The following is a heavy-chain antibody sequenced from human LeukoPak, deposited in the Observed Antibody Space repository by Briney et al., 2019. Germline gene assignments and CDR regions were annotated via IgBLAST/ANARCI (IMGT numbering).Heavy chain of an antibody. J-gene: IGHJ4*02. V-gene: IGHV3-30*04. Sequence: PGGSLRLSCAASGFTFSSYAMHWVRQAPGKGLEWVAVISYDGSNKYYADSVKGRFTISRDNSKNTLYLQMNSLRAEDTAVYYCARDAQGVTTAYWGQGTLVTVSS. CDR2: ISYDGSNK. D-gene: IGHD2-21*02. CDR3: ARDAQGVTTAY. CDR1: GFTFSSYA.